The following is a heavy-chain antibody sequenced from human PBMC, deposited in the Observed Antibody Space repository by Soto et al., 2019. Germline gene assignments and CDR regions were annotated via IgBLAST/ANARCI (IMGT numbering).Heavy chain of an antibody. CDR2: TYYRSKWYN. D-gene: IGHD6-13*01. CDR1: GDSVSSNSAA. Sequence: SQTLSLTCAISGDSVSSNSAAWNWIRQSPSRGLEWLGRTYYRSKWYNDYAVSVKSRITINPDTSKNQFSLQLNPVTPEDTAVYYCARGRDMRFIAAAGTEAFDYWGQGTLVTVSS. J-gene: IGHJ4*02. V-gene: IGHV6-1*01. CDR3: ARGRDMRFIAAAGTEAFDY.